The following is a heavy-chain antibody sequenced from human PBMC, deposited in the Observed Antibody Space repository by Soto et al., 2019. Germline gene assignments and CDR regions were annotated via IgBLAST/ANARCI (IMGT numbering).Heavy chain of an antibody. J-gene: IGHJ4*02. CDR1: GGTFSSYA. Sequence: QVQLVQSGAEVKKPGSSVKVSCKASGGTFSSYAISWVREAPGQGLEWMGGIIPIFGTANYAQKFQGRVTITADESTSTAYMELSSLRSEDTAVYYCARVERPHSTSGYYFDYWGQGTLVTVSS. D-gene: IGHD6-6*01. CDR3: ARVERPHSTSGYYFDY. CDR2: IIPIFGTA. V-gene: IGHV1-69*01.